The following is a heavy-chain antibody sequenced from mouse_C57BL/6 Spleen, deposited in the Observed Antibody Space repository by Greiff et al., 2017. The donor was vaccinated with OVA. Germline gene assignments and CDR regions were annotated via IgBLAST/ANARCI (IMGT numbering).Heavy chain of an antibody. D-gene: IGHD1-1*01. CDR1: GYSFTSYY. CDR3: ARSLYGTPWFAY. V-gene: IGHV1-66*01. Sequence: QVQLQQSGPELVKPGASVKISCKASGYSFTSYYIHWVKQRPGQGLAWIGWIYPGSGNTKYNEKFKGKATLTADTSSSTAYMQLSSLTSEDSAVYYCARSLYGTPWFAYWGQGTLVTVSA. CDR2: IYPGSGNT. J-gene: IGHJ3*01.